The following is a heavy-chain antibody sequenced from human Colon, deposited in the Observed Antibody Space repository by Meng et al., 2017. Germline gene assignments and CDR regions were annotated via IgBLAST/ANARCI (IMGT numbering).Heavy chain of an antibody. CDR1: RFIFSDYA. J-gene: IGHJ4*02. Sequence: GESLKIPCAASRFIFSDYAMGWVRQAPGKGPEWVSGISSSGDSTYYADSVMGRFTISGDNSKDTLFLQMNSLRGEDTAVYYCAKVPYIWFGGGFDYWGQGTLVTVSS. CDR2: ISSSGDST. V-gene: IGHV3-23*01. CDR3: AKVPYIWFGGGFDY. D-gene: IGHD3-10*01.